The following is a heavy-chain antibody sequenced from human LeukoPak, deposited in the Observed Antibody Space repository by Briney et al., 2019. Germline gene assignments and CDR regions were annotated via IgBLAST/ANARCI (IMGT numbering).Heavy chain of an antibody. CDR1: GYTFTSYD. V-gene: IGHV1-8*01. J-gene: IGHJ4*02. D-gene: IGHD3-22*01. CDR3: ARKTYYYDSSGHYDY. CDR2: MNPNSGNT. Sequence: AASVKVSCKASGYTFTSYDINWVRQATGQGLEWTGWMNPNSGNTGYAQKFQGRVTMTRNTSISTAYMELSSLRSEDTAVYYCARKTYYYDSSGHYDYWGQGTLVTVSS.